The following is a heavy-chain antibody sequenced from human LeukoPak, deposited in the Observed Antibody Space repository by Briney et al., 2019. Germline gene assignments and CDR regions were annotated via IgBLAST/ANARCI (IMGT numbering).Heavy chain of an antibody. Sequence: GGSLRLSCAASGFTFSDYSMNWVRQAPGKGLQWVSSISSSSSYIYYADSVKGRFTISRDNAKNSLYLQMSSLRADDTAVYYCAKRGYSSDWYIDYWGQGPWSPSPQ. D-gene: IGHD6-19*01. J-gene: IGHJ4*02. CDR3: AKRGYSSDWYIDY. CDR2: ISSSSSYI. V-gene: IGHV3-21*01. CDR1: GFTFSDYS.